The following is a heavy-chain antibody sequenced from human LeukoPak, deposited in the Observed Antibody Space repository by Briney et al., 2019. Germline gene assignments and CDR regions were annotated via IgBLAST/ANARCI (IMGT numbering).Heavy chain of an antibody. D-gene: IGHD5-18*01. V-gene: IGHV4-59*01. CDR3: ARGYGYGHYYYYYGMDV. J-gene: IGHJ6*02. Sequence: SETLSLTCNVSSGSISSYYWTWIRQPPGQGLEWIGNIYYNGYTNYNPSLKSRVSISVDTSKSQFSLNLTSVSAADTAVYYCARGYGYGHYYYYYGMDVWGQGITVTVSS. CDR2: IYYNGYT. CDR1: SGSISSYY.